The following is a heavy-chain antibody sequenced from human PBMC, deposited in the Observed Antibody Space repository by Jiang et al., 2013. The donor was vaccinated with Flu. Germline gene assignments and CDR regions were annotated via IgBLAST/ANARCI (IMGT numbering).Heavy chain of an antibody. Sequence: QLLESGGSLVQPGGSLRLSCAASGFTVNNYYMNWVRQAPGKGLEWVSILYSGGSGGSTYYADSVKGRFTISRDNSKNTLYLQMNSLRAEDAAVYYCARGTGSFDYWGQGTLVTVSS. V-gene: IGHV3-66*01. D-gene: IGHD2-8*02. CDR2: LYSGGSGGST. CDR1: GFTVNNYY. J-gene: IGHJ4*02. CDR3: ARGTGSFDY.